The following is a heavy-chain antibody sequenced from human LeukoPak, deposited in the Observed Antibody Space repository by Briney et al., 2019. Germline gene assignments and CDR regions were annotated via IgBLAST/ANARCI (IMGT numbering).Heavy chain of an antibody. V-gene: IGHV3-74*01. D-gene: IGHD1-26*01. CDR3: ARGGSPPEALGDTFDI. Sequence: GGSLRLSCAASGFTLSSYWMHWVRQAPGKGLVWVSRIKTDGSPSNYADSVKGRFTISRDNAKNTLYLQMNSLRAEDTAVYYCARGGSPPEALGDTFDIWGQGTMVTVSS. CDR1: GFTLSSYW. J-gene: IGHJ3*02. CDR2: IKTDGSPS.